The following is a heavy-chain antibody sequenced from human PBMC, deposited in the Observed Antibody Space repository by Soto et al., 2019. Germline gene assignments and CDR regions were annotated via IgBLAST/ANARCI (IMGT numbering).Heavy chain of an antibody. CDR2: ISSSGSTI. D-gene: IGHD2-2*01. V-gene: IGHV3-48*03. CDR1: GFTFSSYE. CDR3: ARESVDDAFDI. Sequence: EVQLVVSGGGLVQPGGSLRLSCAASGFTFSSYETNWVRQAPGKGLEWVSYISSSGSTIYYADSVKGRFTISRDNAKNSLYLQMNSLRAEDTAVYYCARESVDDAFDIWGQGTMVTVSS. J-gene: IGHJ3*02.